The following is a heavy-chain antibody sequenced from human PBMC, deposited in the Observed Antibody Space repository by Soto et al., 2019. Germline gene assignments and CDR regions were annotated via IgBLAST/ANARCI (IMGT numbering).Heavy chain of an antibody. CDR3: AKDRDKGMIVVVITTDFDY. V-gene: IGHV3-23*01. D-gene: IGHD3-22*01. CDR1: GFTFSSYA. Sequence: EVQLLESGGGLVQPGGSLRLSCAASGFTFSSYAMSWVRQAPGKGLEWVSAISGSGGSTYYADSVKGRFTIPRDNSKNTLYLQMNSLRAEDTAVYYCAKDRDKGMIVVVITTDFDYWGQGTLVTVSS. CDR2: ISGSGGST. J-gene: IGHJ4*02.